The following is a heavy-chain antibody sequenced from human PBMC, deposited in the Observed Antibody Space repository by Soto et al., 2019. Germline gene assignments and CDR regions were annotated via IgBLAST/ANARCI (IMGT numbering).Heavy chain of an antibody. CDR3: TRDRIDSSIAAEPFDP. J-gene: IGHJ5*02. CDR2: IRSKAYGGTT. D-gene: IGHD6-6*01. CDR1: GFTFGDYA. V-gene: IGHV3-49*04. Sequence: PGGSLRLSCTASGFTFGDYAMSWVRQAPGKGLEWVGFIRSKAYGGTTEYAASVKGRFTISRDDSKSIAYLQMNSLKTEDTAVYYCTRDRIDSSIAAEPFDPWGQGTLVTVSS.